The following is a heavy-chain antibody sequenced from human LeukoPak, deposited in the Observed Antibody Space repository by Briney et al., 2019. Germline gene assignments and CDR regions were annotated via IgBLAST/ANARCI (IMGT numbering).Heavy chain of an antibody. V-gene: IGHV3-53*01. Sequence: GGSLRLSCAASGLTVSSNCMSWVRQAPGKGLEWVSFIYSGGNTYYADSVKGRFTISRDNAKNSLYLQMNSLRAEDTAVYYCARDRYYYDSSGYPDYWGQGTLVTVSS. CDR2: IYSGGNT. J-gene: IGHJ4*02. CDR3: ARDRYYYDSSGYPDY. D-gene: IGHD3-22*01. CDR1: GLTVSSNC.